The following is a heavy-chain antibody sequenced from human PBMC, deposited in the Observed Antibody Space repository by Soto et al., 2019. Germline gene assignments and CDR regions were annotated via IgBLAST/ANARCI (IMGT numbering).Heavy chain of an antibody. CDR2: ISYXGXXX. J-gene: IGHJ4*02. CDR3: ARDEQWLVDY. Sequence: GGSLRLSCAASGFTFSSSAMHWVRQAPGKGLEXVAVISYXGXXXXXXDSVKGRFTISRDNSKNTLYLQMNSLRAEDTAVYYCARDEQWLVDYWGQGTLVTVS. V-gene: IGHV3-30*04. CDR1: GFTFSSSA. D-gene: IGHD6-19*01.